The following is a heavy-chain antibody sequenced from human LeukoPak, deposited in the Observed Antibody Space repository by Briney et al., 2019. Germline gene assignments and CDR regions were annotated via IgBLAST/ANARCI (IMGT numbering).Heavy chain of an antibody. CDR2: TSAYNGNT. J-gene: IGHJ3*02. Sequence: VASVKVSCKASGYTFTSYGISWVRQAPGQGLEWMGWTSAYNGNTNYAQKLQGRVTMTTDTSTSTAYMELRSLRSDDTAVYYCARVARYCSGGSCYPVHDAFDIWGQGTMVTVSS. CDR1: GYTFTSYG. CDR3: ARVARYCSGGSCYPVHDAFDI. D-gene: IGHD2-15*01. V-gene: IGHV1-18*01.